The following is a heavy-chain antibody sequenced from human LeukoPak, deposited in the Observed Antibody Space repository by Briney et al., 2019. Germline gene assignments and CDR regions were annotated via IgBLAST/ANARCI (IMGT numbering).Heavy chain of an antibody. CDR1: GFTFSSYG. Sequence: GGSLRLSCAASGFTFSSYGMHWIRQAPGKGLEWVAVISYGGSNKYYADSVKGRFTISRDNSKNTLYLQVNSLRAEDTAVYYCAKGNQFRDFDYWGQGTRVTVSS. CDR3: AKGNQFRDFDY. CDR2: ISYGGSNK. D-gene: IGHD5-24*01. J-gene: IGHJ4*02. V-gene: IGHV3-30*18.